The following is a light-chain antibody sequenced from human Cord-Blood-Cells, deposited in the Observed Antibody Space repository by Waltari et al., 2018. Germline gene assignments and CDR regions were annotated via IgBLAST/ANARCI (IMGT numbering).Light chain of an antibody. V-gene: IGKV3-11*01. CDR2: DAS. J-gene: IGKJ1*01. CDR3: QQRSNWPRT. Sequence: EIVLTQSPATLSLSPGERATLSCRASQSVRSYLDWYQQKPGQAPSLLIYDASNRATGIPARFSGSGSGTDFTLTISSLEPEDFAVYYCQQRSNWPRTFGQGTKVEIK. CDR1: QSVRSY.